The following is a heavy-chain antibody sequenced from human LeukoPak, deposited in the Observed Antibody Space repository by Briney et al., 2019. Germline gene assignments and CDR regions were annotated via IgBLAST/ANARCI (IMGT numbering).Heavy chain of an antibody. D-gene: IGHD2-2*02. V-gene: IGHV3-64*01. CDR2: ISSNGGST. CDR1: GFTFGSYA. J-gene: IGHJ4*02. Sequence: GGSLRLSCAASGFTFGSYAMHWVRQAPGEGLEYVSAISSNGGSTYYANSVKGRFTISRDNSKNTLYLQMGSLRAEDMAVYYCARSCSSNSCYSAYWGQGTLVTVSS. CDR3: ARSCSSNSCYSAY.